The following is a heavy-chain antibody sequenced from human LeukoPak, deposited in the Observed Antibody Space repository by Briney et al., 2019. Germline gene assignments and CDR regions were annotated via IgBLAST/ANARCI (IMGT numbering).Heavy chain of an antibody. D-gene: IGHD2-15*01. CDR3: ARGGYCSGGSCYSFAPHFDY. Sequence: SVKVSCKASGGTFSSYAISWVRQAPGQGLEWMGGIIPIFGTANYAQKFQGRVTITADESTSTAYMELSSLRSEDAAVYYCARGGYCSGGSCYSFAPHFDYWGQGTLVTVSS. J-gene: IGHJ4*02. CDR2: IIPIFGTA. V-gene: IGHV1-69*13. CDR1: GGTFSSYA.